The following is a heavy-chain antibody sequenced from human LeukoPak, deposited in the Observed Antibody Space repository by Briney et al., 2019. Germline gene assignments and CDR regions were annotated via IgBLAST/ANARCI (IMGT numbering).Heavy chain of an antibody. J-gene: IGHJ4*02. D-gene: IGHD3-22*01. CDR1: GGTFSSYA. V-gene: IGHV1-69*04. Sequence: SVKVSCKASGGTFSSYAISWVRQAPGQGLEWMGRIIPILGIANYAQKFQGRVTITADKSASTAYMELSSLRSEDTAVYYCAREPLGSSGYPQPFDYWGQGTLVTVSS. CDR3: AREPLGSSGYPQPFDY. CDR2: IIPILGIA.